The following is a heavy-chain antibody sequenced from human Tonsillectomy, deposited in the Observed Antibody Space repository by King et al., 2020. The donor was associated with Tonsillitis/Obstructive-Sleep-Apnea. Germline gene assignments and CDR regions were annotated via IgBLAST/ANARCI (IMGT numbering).Heavy chain of an antibody. D-gene: IGHD4-17*01. Sequence: QLVQSGAEVKKPGASVKVSCKASGYTFTTYYMHWVRQAPGQGLEWMGIINPSGGSTSYAQTFQGRVTMTRDTSTSTVYMELSSLRSEDTAVYYCARGGSDYGDYGGFDYWGQGTLVTVSS. CDR2: INPSGGST. CDR1: GYTFTTYY. V-gene: IGHV1-46*01. J-gene: IGHJ4*02. CDR3: ARGGSDYGDYGGFDY.